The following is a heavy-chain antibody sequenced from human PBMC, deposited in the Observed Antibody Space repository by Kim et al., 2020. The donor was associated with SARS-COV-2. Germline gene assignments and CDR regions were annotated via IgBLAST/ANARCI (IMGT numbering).Heavy chain of an antibody. Sequence: KGRFTIPRDNAKNSLYLQMNSLRDEDTAVYYCARVMVRGVIITHYGMDVWGQGTTVTVSS. J-gene: IGHJ6*02. D-gene: IGHD3-10*01. CDR3: ARVMVRGVIITHYGMDV. V-gene: IGHV3-48*02.